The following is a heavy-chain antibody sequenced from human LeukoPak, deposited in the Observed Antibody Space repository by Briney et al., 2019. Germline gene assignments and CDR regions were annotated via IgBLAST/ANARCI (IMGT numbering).Heavy chain of an antibody. CDR2: VSDTGRT. V-gene: IGHV4-59*01. D-gene: IGHD3-16*01. Sequence: SETLSLTCTVSSGFSTHYYWNWIRQPPGKGLEWIGCVSDTGRTTYNPSLKSRLTISVDTSKRQFSLTLTSLTAADTAVYYCTKGYYEPFDVWGQGILATVSS. CDR1: SGFSTHYY. J-gene: IGHJ4*02. CDR3: TKGYYEPFDV.